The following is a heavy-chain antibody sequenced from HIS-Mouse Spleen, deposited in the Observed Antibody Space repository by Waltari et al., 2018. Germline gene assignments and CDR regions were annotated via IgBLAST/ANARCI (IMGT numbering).Heavy chain of an antibody. Sequence: EVQLVESGGGLVQPGGSLGLSCAASGFTFSGYWVSWVRQAPGKGLEWMANIKQEGSEKYYVDSAKGRITISRDNAKNSLYLKRNSLRAEDTAVYYCARGVMWGQGTLVTVSS. CDR2: IKQEGSEK. V-gene: IGHV3-7*01. CDR1: GFTFSGYW. D-gene: IGHD2-21*01. CDR3: ARGVM. J-gene: IGHJ4*02.